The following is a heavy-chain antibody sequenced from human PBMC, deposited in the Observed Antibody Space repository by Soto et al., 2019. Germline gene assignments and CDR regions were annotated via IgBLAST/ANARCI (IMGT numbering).Heavy chain of an antibody. CDR2: INPNSGGT. V-gene: IGHV1-2*02. CDR3: ARVRSIAARRTNYYYGMDV. D-gene: IGHD6-6*01. CDR1: GYTFTGYY. Sequence: QVQLVQSGAEVKKPGASVKVSCKASGYTFTGYYMHWVRQAPGQVLEWMGWINPNSGGTNYAQKFQGRVTMTRDTSISTAYMELSRLRSDDTAVYYCARVRSIAARRTNYYYGMDVWGQGTTVTVSS. J-gene: IGHJ6*02.